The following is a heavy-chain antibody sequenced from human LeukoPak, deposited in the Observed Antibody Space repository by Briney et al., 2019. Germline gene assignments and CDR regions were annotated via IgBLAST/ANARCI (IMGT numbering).Heavy chain of an antibody. CDR2: IWYDGSNK. CDR1: GFTFSSYG. Sequence: PGGSLRLSCAASGFTFSSYGMHWVRQAPGKGLEWVAFIWYDGSNKYYADSVKGRFTISRDNSKNTLYLQMSSLRAEDTAVYYCAKETPLTSTYDFSHPNHPLYFDLWGRGTLVTVSS. D-gene: IGHD3-3*01. V-gene: IGHV3-30*02. J-gene: IGHJ2*01. CDR3: AKETPLTSTYDFSHPNHPLYFDL.